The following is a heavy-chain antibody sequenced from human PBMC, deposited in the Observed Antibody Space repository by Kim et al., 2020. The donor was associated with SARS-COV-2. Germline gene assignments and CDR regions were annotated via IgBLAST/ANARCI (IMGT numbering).Heavy chain of an antibody. J-gene: IGHJ5*01. Sequence: GGSLRLSCAASGFTLSNYAMSWVRQAPGKGLEWVSAISGSGGSTYYADSVKGRFTISRDSSKLYLHMNSLRAEDTALYYCAKDWATGGPDSSSSPDSLG. D-gene: IGHD6-6*01. CDR1: GFTLSNYA. CDR3: AKDWATGGPDSSSSPDS. CDR2: ISGSGGST. V-gene: IGHV3-23*01.